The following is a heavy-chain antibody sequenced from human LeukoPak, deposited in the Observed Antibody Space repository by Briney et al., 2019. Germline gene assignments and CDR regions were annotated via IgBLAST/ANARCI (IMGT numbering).Heavy chain of an antibody. CDR3: ARAVPAAYQGGYYYYYYMDV. J-gene: IGHJ6*03. CDR1: GYTFTSYY. CDR2: INPSGGST. Sequence: GASVKVSCKASGYTFTSYYMHWVRQAPGQGLEWMGIINPSGGSTSYAQKFQGRVTMTRDTSTSTVYMELSSLRSEDTAVYYCARAVPAAYQGGYYYYYYMDVWGKGTTVTVSS. D-gene: IGHD2-2*01. V-gene: IGHV1-46*01.